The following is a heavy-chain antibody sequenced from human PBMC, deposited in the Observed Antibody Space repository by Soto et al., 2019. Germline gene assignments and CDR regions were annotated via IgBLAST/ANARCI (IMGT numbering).Heavy chain of an antibody. CDR2: INPSGGST. D-gene: IGHD3-22*01. CDR1: GYTFTSYY. Sequence: ASVKVSCKASGYTFTSYYMHWVRQAPGQGLEWMGIINPSGGSTSYAQKFQGRVTMTRDTSTSTVYMELSSLRSEDTAVYYCARDRSGYYRVGYYYYGMDVWGQGTTVTVSS. CDR3: ARDRSGYYRVGYYYYGMDV. J-gene: IGHJ6*02. V-gene: IGHV1-46*01.